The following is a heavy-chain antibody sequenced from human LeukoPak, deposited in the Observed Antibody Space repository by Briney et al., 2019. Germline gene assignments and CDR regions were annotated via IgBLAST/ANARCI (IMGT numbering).Heavy chain of an antibody. CDR3: ARDGAYYGSGRHRVYYYYMDV. Sequence: GGSLRLSCVASGFTFSSYSVNWVRQAPGKGLEWVSSISSSSSYIYYADSVKGRFTISRDNAKNSLYLQMNSLRAEDTAVYYCARDGAYYGSGRHRVYYYYMDVWGKGTTVTVSS. CDR2: ISSSSSYI. V-gene: IGHV3-21*01. CDR1: GFTFSSYS. D-gene: IGHD3-10*01. J-gene: IGHJ6*03.